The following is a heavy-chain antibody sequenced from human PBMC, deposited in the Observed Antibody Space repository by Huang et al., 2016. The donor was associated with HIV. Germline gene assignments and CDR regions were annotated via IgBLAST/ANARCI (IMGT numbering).Heavy chain of an antibody. V-gene: IGHV2-5*01. Sequence: QITLRESGPALVKPTRTLTLTCTFSGFSLTTTGVGVGWIRQPPGQALEWLAFIYSNGDGRYSPSLSSRLTITKDTSKNQVVLTMTNMDPVDTATYYCAHSTDASAATFYFDFWGQGTLVAVSS. D-gene: IGHD6-25*01. CDR2: IYSNGDG. CDR1: GFSLTTTGVG. CDR3: AHSTDASAATFYFDF. J-gene: IGHJ4*02.